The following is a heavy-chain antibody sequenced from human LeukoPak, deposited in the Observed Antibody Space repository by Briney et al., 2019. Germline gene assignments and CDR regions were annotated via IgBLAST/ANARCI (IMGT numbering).Heavy chain of an antibody. CDR2: ISSNGGST. J-gene: IGHJ5*02. V-gene: IGHV3-64*04. CDR1: GFTFSSYA. D-gene: IGHD2-15*01. Sequence: GGSLRLSCSASGFTFSSYAMHWVRQAPGKGLEYVSAISSNGGSTYYADSVKGRFTISRDNSKNTLYLQLNSLRADDTALYYCAKGAASSWSDHWGQGTQVTVSS. CDR3: AKGAASSWSDH.